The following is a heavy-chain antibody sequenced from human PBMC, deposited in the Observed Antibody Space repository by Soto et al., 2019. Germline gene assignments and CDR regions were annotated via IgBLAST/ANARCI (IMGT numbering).Heavy chain of an antibody. V-gene: IGHV1-18*04. CDR1: GYTFSNYG. Sequence: PVEVSCKASGYTFSNYGINCVRQAPGQGLEWMGWISPFTGDTHYTQSLQGRVTMTTDTSTSTAYMELRSLRSADTAVYYCARSCSGGSCHSAYWGQGTLVTVSS. CDR3: ARSCSGGSCHSAY. CDR2: ISPFTGDT. D-gene: IGHD2-15*01. J-gene: IGHJ4*02.